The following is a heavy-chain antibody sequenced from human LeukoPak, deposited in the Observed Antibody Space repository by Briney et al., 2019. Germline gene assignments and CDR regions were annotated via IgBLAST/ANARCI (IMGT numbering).Heavy chain of an antibody. CDR2: IRFDASDE. CDR1: GFTFSSYG. Sequence: PGGSLRLSCAASGFTFSSYGMHWVRQAPGKGLEWVSFIRFDASDEFYADSVKGRFTISRDKSTNTLYLQMNSLRAEDTAVYYCAKDRCLYCSGGSCYDYWGQGTLVTVPS. J-gene: IGHJ4*02. D-gene: IGHD2-15*01. CDR3: AKDRCLYCSGGSCYDY. V-gene: IGHV3-30*02.